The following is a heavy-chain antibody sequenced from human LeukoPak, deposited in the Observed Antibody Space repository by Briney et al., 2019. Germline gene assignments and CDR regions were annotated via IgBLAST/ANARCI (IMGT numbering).Heavy chain of an antibody. V-gene: IGHV3-23*01. CDR3: ARDPNGDYIGAFDM. D-gene: IGHD4-17*01. J-gene: IGHJ3*02. CDR1: GFTFSAYA. CDR2: IRGGGGSA. Sequence: GGSLRLSCTASGFTFSAYAMMWVRHAPGKGPEWVSAIRGGGGSAFYADSVKGRFIISRDNSKYTLFLQMNSLRAEDTAVYYCARDPNGDYIGAFDMWGPGTMVTVSS.